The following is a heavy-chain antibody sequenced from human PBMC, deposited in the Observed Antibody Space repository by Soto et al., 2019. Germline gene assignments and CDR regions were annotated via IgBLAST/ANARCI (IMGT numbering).Heavy chain of an antibody. Sequence: VASVKVSCKASGGTFSSYAISWVRQAPGQGLEWMGGIIPIFGTANYAQKFQGRVTITADESTSTAYMELSSLRSEDTAVYYCAREPKGYYDILTGPLAGWFDPWGQGTLVTVS. CDR3: AREPKGYYDILTGPLAGWFDP. V-gene: IGHV1-69*13. J-gene: IGHJ5*02. CDR1: GGTFSSYA. D-gene: IGHD3-9*01. CDR2: IIPIFGTA.